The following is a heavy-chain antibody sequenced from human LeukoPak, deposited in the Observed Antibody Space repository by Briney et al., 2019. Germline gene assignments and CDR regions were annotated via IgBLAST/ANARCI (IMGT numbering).Heavy chain of an antibody. CDR2: IYSGGDT. CDR1: GFTFTDNY. V-gene: IGHV3-53*01. CDR3: ARDPGYDYGYDY. D-gene: IGHD5-18*01. J-gene: IGHJ4*02. Sequence: PGGSLRLSCAVSGFTFTDNYMSWVRQAPGKGLEWVSVIYSGGDTYYADSVKGRFTISRDNSKNTLYLQMNSLRVEDTAVYYCARDPGYDYGYDYWGQGTLVTVSS.